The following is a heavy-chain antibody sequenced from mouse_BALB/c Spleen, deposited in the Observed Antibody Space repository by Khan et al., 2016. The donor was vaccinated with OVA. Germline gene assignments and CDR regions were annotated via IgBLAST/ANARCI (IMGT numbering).Heavy chain of an antibody. V-gene: IGHV1-76*01. CDR2: IYPGTDNT. CDR1: GYNFTSYW. Sequence: VQLKESGAELVRPGTSVKLSCKTSGYNFTSYWIHWVKQRSGQGLEWIARIYPGTDNTYYNEKFKDKATLTADKSSSTAYLQLSSLKSEDSTVCFCASKKALYCLDYWGQGTTLTVSS. J-gene: IGHJ2*01. D-gene: IGHD3-2*02. CDR3: ASKKALYCLDY.